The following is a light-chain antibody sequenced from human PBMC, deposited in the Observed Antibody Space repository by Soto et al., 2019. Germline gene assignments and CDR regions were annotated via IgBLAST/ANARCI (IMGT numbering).Light chain of an antibody. J-gene: IGKJ2*01. CDR1: QSVSSSY. Sequence: EIVLTQSPGTLSLSPGERATLSCRASQSVSSSYLAGYQQKPGQAPRLLIYGASSRATGIPDRFSGSGSGTYFTITISRLEPEDFAVYYCQQYGSSPPYTFGQGTKLEIK. V-gene: IGKV3-20*01. CDR2: GAS. CDR3: QQYGSSPPYT.